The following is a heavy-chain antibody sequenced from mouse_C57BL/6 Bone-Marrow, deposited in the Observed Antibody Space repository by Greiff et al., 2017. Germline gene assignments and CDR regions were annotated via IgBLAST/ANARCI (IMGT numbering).Heavy chain of an antibody. Sequence: EVMLVESGGGLVQPKGSLKLSCAASGFTFNTYAMHWVRQAPGKGLEWVARIRSKISNYATYYADSVKDRFTISRDDSQSMLYLQMNNLKTEDTAMYYCVRYDYDDYYAMDYWGQGTSVTVSS. CDR3: VRYDYDDYYAMDY. D-gene: IGHD2-4*01. CDR2: IRSKISNYAT. V-gene: IGHV10-3*01. J-gene: IGHJ4*01. CDR1: GFTFNTYA.